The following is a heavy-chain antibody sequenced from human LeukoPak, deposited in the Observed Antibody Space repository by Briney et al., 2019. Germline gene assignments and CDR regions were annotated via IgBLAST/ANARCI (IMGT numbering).Heavy chain of an antibody. CDR2: ISAYNGNT. J-gene: IGHJ5*02. CDR3: ARAAGYSSGWYGGWFDP. V-gene: IGHV1-18*01. Sequence: ASVEVSCKASGYTFTSYGISWVRQAPGQGLEWMGWISAYNGNTNYAQKLQGRVTMTTDTSTSTAYMELRSLRSDDTAVYYCARAAGYSSGWYGGWFDPWGQGTLVTVSS. D-gene: IGHD6-19*01. CDR1: GYTFTSYG.